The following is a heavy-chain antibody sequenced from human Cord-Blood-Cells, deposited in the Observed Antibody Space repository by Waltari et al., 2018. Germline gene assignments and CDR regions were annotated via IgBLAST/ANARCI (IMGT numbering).Heavy chain of an antibody. Sequence: QVQLQQWGAGLLKPSETLSLTCAVYGGSFSGYYLIWIRQPPGKGLEWIGEINHSGSTNYNPSLKSRVTISVDTSKNQFSLKLSSVTAADTAVYYCARGPRGGSGIRTPIEGYFDLWGRGTLVTVSS. J-gene: IGHJ2*01. CDR3: ARGPRGGSGIRTPIEGYFDL. CDR2: INHSGST. CDR1: GGSFSGYY. V-gene: IGHV4-34*01. D-gene: IGHD3-10*01.